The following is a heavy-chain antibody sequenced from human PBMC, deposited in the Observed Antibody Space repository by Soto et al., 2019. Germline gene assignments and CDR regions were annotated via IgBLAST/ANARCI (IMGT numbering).Heavy chain of an antibody. Sequence: QVQLVQSGAEVKKPGASVKVSCKVSGYTFTSYGISWVRQAPGQGLEWMGWINTYTGNINYAQKLQGRVTMTTDTSTSTAYMEWRSLRSADTALYYCARERGGYKHFDYWGQGTLVNVSS. CDR2: INTYTGNI. J-gene: IGHJ4*02. D-gene: IGHD1-26*01. V-gene: IGHV1-18*01. CDR1: GYTFTSYG. CDR3: ARERGGYKHFDY.